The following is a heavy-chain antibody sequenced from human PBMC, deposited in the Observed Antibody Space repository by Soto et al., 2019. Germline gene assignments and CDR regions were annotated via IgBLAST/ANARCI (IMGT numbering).Heavy chain of an antibody. Sequence: QVQLQESGPGLVKPSQTLSLTCTVSGASIDSDGYYWSWIRQHPGKGLEWIGYIYYSGYTYYNPSLKSRVTILIDTSKNQFSLQRSSVTVADTAVYFCARDSLDSSGNFMRHPDAFDIWGQGTVVAVSS. V-gene: IGHV4-31*03. CDR3: ARDSLDSSGNFMRHPDAFDI. CDR1: GASIDSDGYY. CDR2: IYYSGYT. D-gene: IGHD3-22*01. J-gene: IGHJ3*02.